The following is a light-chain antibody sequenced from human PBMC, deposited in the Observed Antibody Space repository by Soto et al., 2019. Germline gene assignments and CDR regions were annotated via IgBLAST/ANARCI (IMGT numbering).Light chain of an antibody. Sequence: MTLSPVSLSVSPRDGVTLSCRAGQGVTTNFAWYQQKSGQSPRLLIYDVSTRATGVPARFSGTGSETDFTLTIFVLQSEDSAVYFCQHHQNGPFSFGQGTVWRL. V-gene: IGKV3-15*01. CDR1: QGVTTN. CDR3: QHHQNGPFS. J-gene: IGKJ5*01. CDR2: DVS.